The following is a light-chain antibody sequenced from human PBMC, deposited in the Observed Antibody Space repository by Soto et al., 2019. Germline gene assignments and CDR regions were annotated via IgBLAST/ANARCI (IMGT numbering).Light chain of an antibody. CDR3: QQFGRSPPSWT. CDR2: GAS. CDR1: QSVSSNY. J-gene: IGKJ1*01. Sequence: ETVLTQSPGTLSLSPGERATLSCRASQSVSSNYLAWYQQKPGQAPRLLIYGASTRATGIPDRFSGSGSGTAFTLPISRLEPEDFAVYYCQQFGRSPPSWTFGQGTKVEIK. V-gene: IGKV3-20*01.